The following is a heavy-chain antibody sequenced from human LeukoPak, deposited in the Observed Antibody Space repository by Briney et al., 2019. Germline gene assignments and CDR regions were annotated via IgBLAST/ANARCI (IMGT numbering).Heavy chain of an antibody. CDR1: GGSISSYH. Sequence: SETLSLTCTVSGGSISSYHWSWIRQPAGKGLEWIGRIYTSGSTNYNPSLKSRVTMSVDTSKNQFSLKLSSVTAADTAVYYCARVRDYYDSSGYYSVFDYWGQGTLVTVSS. CDR2: IYTSGST. D-gene: IGHD3-22*01. J-gene: IGHJ4*02. CDR3: ARVRDYYDSSGYYSVFDY. V-gene: IGHV4-4*07.